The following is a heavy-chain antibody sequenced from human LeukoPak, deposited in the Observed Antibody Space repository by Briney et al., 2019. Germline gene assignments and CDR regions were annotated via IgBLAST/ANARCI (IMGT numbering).Heavy chain of an antibody. Sequence: GASVKVSCKASGGTFSSYAISWVRQAPGQGLEWMGGIIPIFGTANYAQKFQGRVTITADKSTSTAYMELSSLRSEDTAVYYCAREGSSGWYEGFDYWGQGTLVTVSS. CDR3: AREGSSGWYEGFDY. D-gene: IGHD6-19*01. CDR1: GGTFSSYA. CDR2: IIPIFGTA. J-gene: IGHJ4*02. V-gene: IGHV1-69*06.